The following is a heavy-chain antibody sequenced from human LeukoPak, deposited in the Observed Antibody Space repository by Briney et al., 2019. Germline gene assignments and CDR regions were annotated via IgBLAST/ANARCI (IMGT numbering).Heavy chain of an antibody. J-gene: IGHJ4*02. V-gene: IGHV4-34*01. CDR2: INHSGST. CDR1: GGSFSGYY. Sequence: SETLSLTCAVYGGSFSGYYWSWIRQPPGKGLEWIGEINHSGSTNYNPSLKSRVTISVDTSKNQFSLKLSSVTAADTAVYYCAKYRRQRFGFDSGGRGPLVPVPS. CDR3: AKYRRQRFGFDS. D-gene: IGHD5-12*01.